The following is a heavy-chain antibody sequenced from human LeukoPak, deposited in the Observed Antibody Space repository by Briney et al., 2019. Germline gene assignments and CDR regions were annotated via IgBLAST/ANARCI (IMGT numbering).Heavy chain of an antibody. V-gene: IGHV3-7*01. Sequence: GGSLRLSCAASGFTFNTFWMNWVRLAPGRGLEWLANIRPDGSDKYYVDSVRGRFTISRDNGKNLVYLEMNSLRVEDTAVYYCSGRDSSRNPWAYWGQGTLASVSS. CDR3: SGRDSSRNPWAY. J-gene: IGHJ4*02. CDR2: IRPDGSDK. D-gene: IGHD2-2*01. CDR1: GFTFNTFW.